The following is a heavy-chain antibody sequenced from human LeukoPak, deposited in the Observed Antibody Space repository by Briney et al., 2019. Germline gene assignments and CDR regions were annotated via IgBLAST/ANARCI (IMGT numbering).Heavy chain of an antibody. D-gene: IGHD1-14*01. J-gene: IGHJ2*01. Sequence: SETLSLTCTVSGGSIYNNYWTWIRQPPGKGLEWIGYVYSNGNTNYSPFLKSRVTMSIETSRSQFSLTVTSVTAADTAVYYCASGTFDGPLYGTYWYFHFWGRGTLVTVSS. CDR2: VYSNGNT. V-gene: IGHV4-59*01. CDR1: GGSIYNNY. CDR3: ASGTFDGPLYGTYWYFHF.